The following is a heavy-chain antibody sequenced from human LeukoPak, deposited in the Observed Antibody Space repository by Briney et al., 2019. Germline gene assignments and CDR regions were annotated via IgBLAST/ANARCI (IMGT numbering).Heavy chain of an antibody. D-gene: IGHD1-14*01. CDR1: GFTFGGYG. Sequence: GGSLRLSCAGSGFTFGGYGMHWFRQTPGKGLEWVAVIAYDGSRAFYADSVKGRFTISRGNSKNTMSVQMDDLRAKDTSVYYCTRYNNDRFDYWGQGTLVTVSS. V-gene: IGHV3-33*01. CDR2: IAYDGSRA. J-gene: IGHJ4*02. CDR3: TRYNNDRFDY.